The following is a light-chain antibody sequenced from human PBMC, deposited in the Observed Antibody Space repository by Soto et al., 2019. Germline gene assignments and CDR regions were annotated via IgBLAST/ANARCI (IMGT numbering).Light chain of an antibody. J-gene: IGLJ1*01. Sequence: QSALTQPASVTGSPGQSIAISCTGTNSDVGSFNAVSWYQQDPGKAPKLIIYEVTKRPSGVSDRFSGSKSGNTASLTISWLRADDEADYHCCSRGGVSTTYVFGTGTKLTVL. CDR3: CSRGGVSTTYV. CDR2: EVT. CDR1: NSDVGSFNA. V-gene: IGLV2-23*02.